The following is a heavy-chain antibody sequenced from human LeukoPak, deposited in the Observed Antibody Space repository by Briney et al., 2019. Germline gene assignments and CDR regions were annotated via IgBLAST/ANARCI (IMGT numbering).Heavy chain of an antibody. CDR3: ARVSTWLRLPDY. J-gene: IGHJ4*02. D-gene: IGHD5-12*01. Sequence: PSETLSLTCAGYGGSFSGYYWSWIRQPPGKGLEWIGEINHSGSTNYNPSLKSRVTISVGTSKNQFSLKLSSVTAADTAVYYCARVSTWLRLPDYWGQGTLVTVSS. CDR2: INHSGST. V-gene: IGHV4-34*01. CDR1: GGSFSGYY.